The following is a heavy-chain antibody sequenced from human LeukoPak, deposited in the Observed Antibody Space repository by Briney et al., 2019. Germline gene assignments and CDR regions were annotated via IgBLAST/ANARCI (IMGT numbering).Heavy chain of an antibody. Sequence: SETLSLTCAVYGGSFSGYYWSWIRQPPGKGLEWIGEINHSGSTNYNPSLKSRVTISVDTSKNQFSLKLSSVTAADTAVYYCAGAGYCSGGSCYSRYYYYYGMDVWGQGTTVTVSS. CDR1: GGSFSGYY. V-gene: IGHV4-34*01. D-gene: IGHD2-15*01. J-gene: IGHJ6*02. CDR3: AGAGYCSGGSCYSRYYYYYGMDV. CDR2: INHSGST.